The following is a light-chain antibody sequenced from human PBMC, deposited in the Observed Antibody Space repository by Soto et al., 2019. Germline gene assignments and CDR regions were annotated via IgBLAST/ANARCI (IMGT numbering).Light chain of an antibody. Sequence: EIVLTQSPATLSLSPGERATLSCRASQSVNSYLAWYQRKPGQAPRLLITDASNRATGIPARFSGSGSGTDLTLTISSLEPEDFAVYYCQQRSTWPRITFGGGTKVEIK. CDR3: QQRSTWPRIT. CDR1: QSVNSY. V-gene: IGKV3-11*01. CDR2: DAS. J-gene: IGKJ4*01.